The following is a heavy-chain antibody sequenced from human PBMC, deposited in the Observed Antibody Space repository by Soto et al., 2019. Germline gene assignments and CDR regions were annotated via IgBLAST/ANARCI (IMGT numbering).Heavy chain of an antibody. CDR2: IIPILGIA. CDR3: ALRHLAFDN. J-gene: IGHJ3*02. V-gene: IGHV1-69*02. CDR1: GGTCSSYT. Sequence: QVQLVQSGAEVKKPGSSVKVSCKASGGTCSSYTISRVRLAPGQGLEWMGRIIPILGIANYAQKFQGRVTITADKSTSTAYMELSSLRSEDTAVYYCALRHLAFDNWGQGTMVTVSS.